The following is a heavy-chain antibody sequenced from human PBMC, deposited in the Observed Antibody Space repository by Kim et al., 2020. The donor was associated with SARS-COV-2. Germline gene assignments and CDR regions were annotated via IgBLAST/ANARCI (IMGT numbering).Heavy chain of an antibody. D-gene: IGHD6-13*01. CDR1: GYTFTSYY. Sequence: ASVKVSCKASGYTFTSYYMHWVRQAPGQGLEWMGIFNPSGGSTSYAQKFQGRVTMTRDTSTSTVYMELSSLRSEDTAVYYCARVGYSSSWYYYYGMDVWGQGTTVTVSS. J-gene: IGHJ6*02. CDR2: FNPSGGST. CDR3: ARVGYSSSWYYYYGMDV. V-gene: IGHV1-46*01.